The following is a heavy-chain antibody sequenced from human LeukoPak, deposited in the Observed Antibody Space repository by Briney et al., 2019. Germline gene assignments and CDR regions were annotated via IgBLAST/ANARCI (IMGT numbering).Heavy chain of an antibody. CDR2: ISTYNGNT. V-gene: IGHV1-18*01. J-gene: IGHJ3*02. CDR1: GYTFTSYG. Sequence: ASVKVSCKASGYTFTSYGISWERQAPGQGLEWMGWISTYNGNTNYAQKLQGRVTMTTDISTSTAYMELRRLRSDDTAVYYCARRPVGYCSSTSCHGAFDIWGQGTMVTVSS. CDR3: ARRPVGYCSSTSCHGAFDI. D-gene: IGHD2-2*01.